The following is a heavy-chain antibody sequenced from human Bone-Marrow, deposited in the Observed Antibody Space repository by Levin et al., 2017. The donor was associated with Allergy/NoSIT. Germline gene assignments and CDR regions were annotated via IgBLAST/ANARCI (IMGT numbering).Heavy chain of an antibody. D-gene: IGHD2-15*01. V-gene: IGHV3-21*01. CDR2: ISSSSSYI. CDR1: GFTFSSYS. J-gene: IGHJ6*02. Sequence: GSLRLSCAASGFTFSSYSMNWVRQAPGKGLEWVSSISSSSSYIYYADSVKGRFTISRDNAKNSLYLQMNSLRAEDTAVYYCARARLHSTPYYYYGMDVWGQGTTVTVSS. CDR3: ARARLHSTPYYYYGMDV.